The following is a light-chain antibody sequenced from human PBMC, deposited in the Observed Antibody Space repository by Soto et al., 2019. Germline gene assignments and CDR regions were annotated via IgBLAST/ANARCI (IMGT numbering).Light chain of an antibody. CDR1: SSDVGGYNY. CDR2: DVS. J-gene: IGLJ1*01. CDR3: SSYAGSNNRYV. Sequence: ALTQPRSVSGSPGQSVTISCTGTSSDVGGYNYVSWYLQHPGKAPKVMIYDVSKRPSGVPDRFSGSKSGNTASLTISGLQSEDEADYYCSSYAGSNNRYVFGTGTKGTVL. V-gene: IGLV2-11*01.